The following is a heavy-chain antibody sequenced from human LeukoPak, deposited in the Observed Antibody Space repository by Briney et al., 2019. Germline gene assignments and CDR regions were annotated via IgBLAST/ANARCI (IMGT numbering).Heavy chain of an antibody. CDR3: ARDRTYYGMDV. CDR1: GGSISSGGNY. J-gene: IGHJ6*02. V-gene: IGHV4-31*03. Sequence: PSQTPSLTCTVSGGSISSGGNYWSWIRQHPEKGLEWIGYIYYSGSTYYNPSLKSRVTISVDTSKNQFSLKLSSVTAADTAVYYCARDRTYYGMDVWGQGTTVTVSS. CDR2: IYYSGST.